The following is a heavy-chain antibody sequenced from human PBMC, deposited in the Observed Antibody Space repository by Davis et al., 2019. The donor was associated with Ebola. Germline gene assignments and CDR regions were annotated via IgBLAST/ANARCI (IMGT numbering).Heavy chain of an antibody. D-gene: IGHD3-3*01. V-gene: IGHV3-7*01. J-gene: IGHJ6*02. CDR1: GFTLSSYW. CDR2: INEDGSEK. Sequence: GGSLRLSCEASGFTLSSYWMSWVRQAPGKGLEWVANINEDGSEKHYVDSVKGRFTISRDNAKNTLYLQMNSLRAEDTAVYYCAKGYDFWSGYYTGIHYYYGMDVWGQGTTVTVSS. CDR3: AKGYDFWSGYYTGIHYYYGMDV.